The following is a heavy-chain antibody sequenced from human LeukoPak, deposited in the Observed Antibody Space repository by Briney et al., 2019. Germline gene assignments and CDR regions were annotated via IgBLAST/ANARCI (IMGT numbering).Heavy chain of an antibody. CDR2: ISGSGGST. V-gene: IGHV3-23*01. CDR3: AKRGTMVRGAPFDY. D-gene: IGHD3-10*01. J-gene: IGHJ4*02. Sequence: PGGSLRLSCAASGFTFSSYSMSWVRQAPGKGLEWVSAISGSGGSTYYADSVKGRFTISRDNSKNTLYLQMNSLRAEDTAVYYCAKRGTMVRGAPFDYWGQGTLVTVSS. CDR1: GFTFSSYS.